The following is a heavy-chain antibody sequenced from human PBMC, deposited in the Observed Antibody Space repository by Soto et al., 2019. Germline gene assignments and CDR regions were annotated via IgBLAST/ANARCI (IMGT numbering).Heavy chain of an antibody. Sequence: GGSLRLSCAASGFTFSSYWMHWVRQAPGKGLVWVSRINSDGSSTSYADSVKGRFTISRDNAKNTLYLQMNSLRAEDTAVYYCAKTTVTTNYYGMDVWGQGTTVTVSS. J-gene: IGHJ6*02. CDR3: AKTTVTTNYYGMDV. D-gene: IGHD4-17*01. V-gene: IGHV3-74*01. CDR1: GFTFSSYW. CDR2: INSDGSST.